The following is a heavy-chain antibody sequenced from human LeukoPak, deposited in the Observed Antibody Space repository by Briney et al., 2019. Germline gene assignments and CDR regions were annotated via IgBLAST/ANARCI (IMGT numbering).Heavy chain of an antibody. V-gene: IGHV3-20*04. CDR1: GFTFDDYG. J-gene: IGHJ4*02. CDR3: ARARELLWFGELSYYFDY. CDR2: INWNGGST. Sequence: RPGGSLRLSCAASGFTFDDYGMSWVRQAPGKGLEWVPGINWNGGSTGYADSVKGRFTISRDNAKNSLYLQMNSLRAEDTALYYCARARELLWFGELSYYFDYWGQGTLVTVSS. D-gene: IGHD3-10*01.